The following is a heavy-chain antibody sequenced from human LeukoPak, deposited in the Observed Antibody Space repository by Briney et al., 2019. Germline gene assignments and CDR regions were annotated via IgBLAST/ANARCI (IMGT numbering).Heavy chain of an antibody. D-gene: IGHD3-22*01. CDR1: GGSFRSSSYY. CDR2: IYYSGST. Sequence: PSETLSLTCTVSGGSFRSSSYYWGWIRQTPGKGLEWIGCIYYSGSTYYNPSLKSRVTLFADTSKNHFSLRLSSVTAADTAVYYCTRQLLGSYYDSSAYNFDYWGQGTLVTVSS. J-gene: IGHJ4*02. CDR3: TRQLLGSYYDSSAYNFDY. V-gene: IGHV4-39*01.